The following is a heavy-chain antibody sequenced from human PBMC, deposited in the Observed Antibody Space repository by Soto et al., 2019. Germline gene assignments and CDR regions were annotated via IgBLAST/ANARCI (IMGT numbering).Heavy chain of an antibody. Sequence: PGGSLRLSCAASGFTFSSYAMHWVRQAPGKGLEWVAVISYDGSNKYYADSVKGRFTISRDNSKNTLYLQMNSLRAEDTVVYYCAREEWELLYYYYYGMDVWGQGTTVTVSS. CDR1: GFTFSSYA. D-gene: IGHD1-26*01. J-gene: IGHJ6*02. CDR3: AREEWELLYYYYYGMDV. CDR2: ISYDGSNK. V-gene: IGHV3-30-3*01.